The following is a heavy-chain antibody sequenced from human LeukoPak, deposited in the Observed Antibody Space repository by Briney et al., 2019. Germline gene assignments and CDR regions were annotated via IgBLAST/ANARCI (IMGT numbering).Heavy chain of an antibody. CDR2: IYYSGST. J-gene: IGHJ5*02. CDR1: GGSISSYY. V-gene: IGHV4-39*07. Sequence: SETLSLTCTVSGGSISSYYWSWIRQPPGKGLEWIGSIYYSGSTYYNPSLKSRVTISVDTSKNQFSLKLSSVTAADTAVYYCARALRINWFDPWGQGTLVTVSS. CDR3: ARALRINWFDP. D-gene: IGHD1-14*01.